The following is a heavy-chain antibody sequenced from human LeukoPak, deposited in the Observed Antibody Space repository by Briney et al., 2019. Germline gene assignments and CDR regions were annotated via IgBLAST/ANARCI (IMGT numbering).Heavy chain of an antibody. Sequence: ASVKVSCKASGYTFTSYGISWVRQAPGQGLEWMGWISAYNGNTNYAQKLQGRVTMTTDTSTSTDYMELRSLRSDDTAVYYCARDRSQTYYYDSSGYRTFDYWGQGTLVTVSS. D-gene: IGHD3-22*01. CDR1: GYTFTSYG. V-gene: IGHV1-18*01. J-gene: IGHJ4*02. CDR2: ISAYNGNT. CDR3: ARDRSQTYYYDSSGYRTFDY.